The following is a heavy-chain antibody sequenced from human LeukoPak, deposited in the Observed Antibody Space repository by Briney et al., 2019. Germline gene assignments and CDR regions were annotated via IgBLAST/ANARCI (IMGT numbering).Heavy chain of an antibody. D-gene: IGHD3-10*01. J-gene: IGHJ1*01. CDR3: AKGSKGGMIVPGERPKYFQH. CDR2: IGAGGDT. Sequence: PGGSLRLSCAASGFTFSGSDMHWVRQSTGKGLEWVSAIGAGGDTYYSGSVKGRFTISRDNSKNMLYLQMNSLRAEDTAVYYCAKGSKGGMIVPGERPKYFQHWGQGTLVTVSS. CDR1: GFTFSGSD. V-gene: IGHV3-13*01.